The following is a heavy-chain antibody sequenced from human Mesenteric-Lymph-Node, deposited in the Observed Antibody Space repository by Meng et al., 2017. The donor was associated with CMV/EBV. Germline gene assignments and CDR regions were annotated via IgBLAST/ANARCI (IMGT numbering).Heavy chain of an antibody. CDR2: IKEDGSQK. V-gene: IGHV3-7*01. Sequence: GGSLRLSCAASGFTFNRYYMSWVRQAPGKGLEWVANIKEDGSQKYYVDSVKGRFTISRDSSRNTVYLEMASLKVEDSAVYYCAKSHIAAAVQVGFFDYWGLGTVVTVSS. CDR3: AKSHIAAAVQVGFFDY. CDR1: GFTFNRYY. D-gene: IGHD6-13*01. J-gene: IGHJ4*02.